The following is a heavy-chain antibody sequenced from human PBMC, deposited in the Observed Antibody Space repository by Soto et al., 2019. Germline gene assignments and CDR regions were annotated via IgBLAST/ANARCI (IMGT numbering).Heavy chain of an antibody. CDR2: ISGSCIAT. CDR3: AKDSRGYYRTFDS. CDR1: GFIFDNYA. D-gene: IGHD3-22*01. J-gene: IGHJ4*02. V-gene: IGHV3-23*01. Sequence: GGSLRLSCAASGFIFDNYAMSWVRQAPGKGLEWVSTISGSCIATYYADSVNGRFSISRDNSKNTLFLHMHSLRAEDTAIYYCAKDSRGYYRTFDSWGQGTLVTVSS.